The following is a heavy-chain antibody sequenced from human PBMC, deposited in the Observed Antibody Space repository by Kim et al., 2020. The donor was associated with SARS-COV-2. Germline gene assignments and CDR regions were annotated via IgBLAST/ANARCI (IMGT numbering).Heavy chain of an antibody. Sequence: SETLSLTCTVSTASITDYYWSWIRQPPGKGLEWIGYIYYSESTNYNPSLKSRATISVDTSKNQFSLRLSSVTAADTAVYYCARNVYYYDTSGYYRPQPYGWFDPWGQGTLVTVSP. CDR1: TASITDYY. V-gene: IGHV4-59*01. CDR2: IYYSEST. CDR3: ARNVYYYDTSGYYRPQPYGWFDP. D-gene: IGHD3-22*01. J-gene: IGHJ5*02.